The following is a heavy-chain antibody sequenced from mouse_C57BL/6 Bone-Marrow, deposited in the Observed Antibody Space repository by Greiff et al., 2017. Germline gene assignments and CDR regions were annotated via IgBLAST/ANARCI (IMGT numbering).Heavy chain of an antibody. Sequence: QVQLQQSGPELVKPGASVKISCKASGYAFSSSWMNWVKQRPGKGLEWIGRIYPGDGDTNYNGKFKGKATLTADKSSSTAYMQLSSLTSEDSAVYFCARGLLFAYWGQGTLVTVSA. CDR2: IYPGDGDT. V-gene: IGHV1-82*01. CDR3: ARGLLFAY. J-gene: IGHJ3*01. CDR1: GYAFSSSW. D-gene: IGHD3-1*01.